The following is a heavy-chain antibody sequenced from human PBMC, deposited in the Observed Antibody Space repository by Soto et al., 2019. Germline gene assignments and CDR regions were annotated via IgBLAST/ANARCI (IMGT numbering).Heavy chain of an antibody. J-gene: IGHJ5*02. CDR2: IYYSGST. CDR3: ASRVRNSSSSVCFDA. Sequence: PWETLSLTCTVSGGSISSSSYYWGWIRQPPGKGLEWIGSIYYSGSTYYNPSLKRRVTISVDTSKNQFSLKIRYVTAADTAVYYCASRVRNSSSSVCFDAWGPGTLVTVYS. D-gene: IGHD6-6*01. CDR1: GGSISSSSYY. V-gene: IGHV4-39*01.